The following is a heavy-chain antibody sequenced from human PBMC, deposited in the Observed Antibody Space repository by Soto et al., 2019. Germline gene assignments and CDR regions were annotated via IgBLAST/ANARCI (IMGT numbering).Heavy chain of an antibody. CDR1: GYTFTSYD. D-gene: IGHD4-17*01. CDR2: MNPNSGNT. Sequence: GASVKVSCKASGYTFTSYDINWVRQATGQGLEWMGWMNPNSGNTGYAQKFQGRVTMTRNTSISTAYMELSSLRSEDTAVYYCARGRTTVTLLPPDYYYYGMDVWGQGTTVTVSS. CDR3: ARGRTTVTLLPPDYYYYGMDV. V-gene: IGHV1-8*01. J-gene: IGHJ6*02.